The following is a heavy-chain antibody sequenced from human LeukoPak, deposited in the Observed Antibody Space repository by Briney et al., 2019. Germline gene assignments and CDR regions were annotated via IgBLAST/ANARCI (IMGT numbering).Heavy chain of an antibody. V-gene: IGHV4-39*01. J-gene: IGHJ4*02. CDR2: IYYSGST. CDR1: GGSISSSSYY. CDR3: ARHEPTDVSLGELSLIPGGNSIDY. D-gene: IGHD3-16*02. Sequence: PSETLSLTCTVSGGSISSSSYYWGWIRQPPGKGLEWIGSIYYSGSTYHNPSLKSRVTISVDTSKNQFSLKLSSVTAADTAVYYCARHEPTDVSLGELSLIPGGNSIDYWGQGTLVTVSS.